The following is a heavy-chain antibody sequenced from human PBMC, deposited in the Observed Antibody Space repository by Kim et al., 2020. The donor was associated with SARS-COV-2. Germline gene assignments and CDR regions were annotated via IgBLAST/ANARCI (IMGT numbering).Heavy chain of an antibody. Sequence: GGSLRLSCAASGFTFSSYAMSWVRQAPGKGLEWVSAISGSGGSTYYADSVKGRFTISRDNSKNTLYLQMNSLRAEDTAVYYCATTPPYTDFYYDSSGDWFDPWGQGTLVTVSS. CDR2: ISGSGGST. CDR1: GFTFSSYA. V-gene: IGHV3-23*01. J-gene: IGHJ5*02. D-gene: IGHD3-22*01. CDR3: ATTPPYTDFYYDSSGDWFDP.